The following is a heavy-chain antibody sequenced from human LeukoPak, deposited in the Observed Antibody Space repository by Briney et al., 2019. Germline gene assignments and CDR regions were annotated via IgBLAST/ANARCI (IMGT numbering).Heavy chain of an antibody. CDR3: ARGGDYIKGGFGY. CDR2: INHSGIT. V-gene: IGHV4-38-2*01. D-gene: IGHD2-21*01. Sequence: PSEALSLTCAVSGYSIRSGHYWGWIRQSPGKGLEWIGSINHSGITEYNPSLKSRVTLSVDTSKNQFSLQLRSVTAADRALYYCARGGDYIKGGFGYWGQGTQVTVSS. CDR1: GYSIRSGHY. J-gene: IGHJ4*02.